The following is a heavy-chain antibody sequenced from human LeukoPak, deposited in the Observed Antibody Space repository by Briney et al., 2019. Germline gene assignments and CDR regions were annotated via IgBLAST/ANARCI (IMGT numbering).Heavy chain of an antibody. CDR1: RGTFSSYA. D-gene: IGHD6-19*01. CDR3: ARDRGAVAMVGDEY. V-gene: IGHV1-69*04. Sequence: SVKVSCKASRGTFSSYAISWVRPAPGQGLEWMGRIIPILGIANYAQKFQGRVTITADKSTSTAYMELSSLRSEDTAVYYCARDRGAVAMVGDEYWGQGTLVTVSS. J-gene: IGHJ4*02. CDR2: IIPILGIA.